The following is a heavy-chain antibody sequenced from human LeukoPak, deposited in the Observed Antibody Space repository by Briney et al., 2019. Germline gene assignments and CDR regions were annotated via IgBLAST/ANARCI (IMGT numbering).Heavy chain of an antibody. V-gene: IGHV3-74*01. CDR1: GFTFSSYW. Sequence: PGGSLRLSCAASGFTFSSYWMHWVRQAPGKGLVWVSRINSDGSSTSYADSAKGRFTISRDNAKNTLYLQMNSLRAEDTAVYYCVELTSMVEHYWGEGTLVTVSS. D-gene: IGHD3-10*01. CDR3: VELTSMVEHY. CDR2: INSDGSST. J-gene: IGHJ4*02.